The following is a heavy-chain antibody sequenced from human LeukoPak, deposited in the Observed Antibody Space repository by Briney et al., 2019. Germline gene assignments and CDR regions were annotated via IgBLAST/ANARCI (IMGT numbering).Heavy chain of an antibody. CDR3: AKDAPIDY. Sequence: GGSLRLSCAASGFTFSSYSMNWVRQAPGKGLEWVAFIRYDGSNKYYADSLKGRFTISRDNSKNTLYLQMNSLRAEDTAVYYCAKDAPIDYWGQGTLVTVSS. J-gene: IGHJ4*02. CDR1: GFTFSSYS. V-gene: IGHV3-30*02. CDR2: IRYDGSNK.